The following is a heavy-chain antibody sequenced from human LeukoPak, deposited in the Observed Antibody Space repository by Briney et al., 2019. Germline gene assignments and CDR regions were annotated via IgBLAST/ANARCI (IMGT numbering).Heavy chain of an antibody. CDR1: GGSFSGYY. D-gene: IGHD5-18*01. CDR2: INHSGST. J-gene: IGHJ3*02. CDR3: ARVDTAMAQAFDI. Sequence: SETLSLTCAVYGGSFSGYYWSWIRQPPGKGLEWIGEINHSGSTNYNPSLKSRVTISVDRSKNQFSLKLSPVTAADTAVYYCARVDTAMAQAFDIWGQGTMVTASS. V-gene: IGHV4-34*01.